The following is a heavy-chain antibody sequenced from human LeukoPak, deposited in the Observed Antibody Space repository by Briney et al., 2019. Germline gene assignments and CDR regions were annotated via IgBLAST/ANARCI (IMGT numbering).Heavy chain of an antibody. V-gene: IGHV1-18*01. CDR1: GYTFTSYG. J-gene: IGHJ6*03. CDR2: INAYNGNT. D-gene: IGHD3-10*01. Sequence: ASVKVSCKASGYTFTSYGISWVRQAPGQGLEWMGWINAYNGNTNYAQKLQGRVTMTTDTSTSTAYMELRSLRSDDTAVYYCARDVVSGSYSRTYYYYYYMDVWGKGTTVTVSS. CDR3: ARDVVSGSYSRTYYYYYYMDV.